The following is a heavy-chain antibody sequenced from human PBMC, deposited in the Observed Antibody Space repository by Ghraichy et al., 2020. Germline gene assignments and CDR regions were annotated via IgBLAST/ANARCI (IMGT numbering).Heavy chain of an antibody. D-gene: IGHD7-27*01. CDR1: DGTISSYY. CDR2: VYYSERT. V-gene: IGHV4-59*01. Sequence: SETLSLTCSVSDGTISSYYWSWIRQSPGKGLEWIGYVYYSERTEYNPSLGSRVTISLDTSKNQFSLKLRSVTAADTAVYYCARGFDPYFRSYWGSFDFWDQGTMITVSS. CDR3: ARGFDPYFRSYWGSFDF. J-gene: IGHJ3*01.